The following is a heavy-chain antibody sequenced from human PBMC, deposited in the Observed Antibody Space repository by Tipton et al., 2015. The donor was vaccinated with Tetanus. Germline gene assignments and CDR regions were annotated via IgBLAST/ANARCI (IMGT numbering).Heavy chain of an antibody. CDR1: GYSFTSYG. V-gene: IGHV1-18*01. Sequence: QSGPEVKKPGASVKVSCQAAGYSFTSYGINWVRQAPGQGLEWVGWITPYNGHKDLAQKFQGRVTMSTDVSLATAYLELRTLKSDDTAVYYCARIHDFLSGHFDFWGQRTLVTVSS. D-gene: IGHD3-3*01. J-gene: IGHJ4*02. CDR3: ARIHDFLSGHFDF. CDR2: ITPYNGHK.